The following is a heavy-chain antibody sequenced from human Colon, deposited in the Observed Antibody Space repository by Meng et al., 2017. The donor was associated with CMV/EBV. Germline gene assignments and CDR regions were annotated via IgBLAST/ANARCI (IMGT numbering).Heavy chain of an antibody. Sequence: GGSLRLSCATSGFTFSSYTMHWVRQAPGKGLEWVSSISTSGTNIYYADSVKGRFTVSRDDARNTLYLQMNSLRGDDTAVYYCVVKGSAWFDYWGQGTLVTVSS. J-gene: IGHJ4*02. CDR3: VVKGSAWFDY. D-gene: IGHD2-21*01. V-gene: IGHV3-21*01. CDR1: GFTFSSYT. CDR2: ISTSGTNI.